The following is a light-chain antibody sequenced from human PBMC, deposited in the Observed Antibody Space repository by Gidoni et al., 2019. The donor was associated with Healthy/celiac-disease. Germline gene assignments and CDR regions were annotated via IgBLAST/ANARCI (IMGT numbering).Light chain of an antibody. CDR2: AAS. V-gene: IGKV1-39*01. Sequence: QMTQSPSSLSASVGDRVTITCRASQSISSYLNWYQQKPGKAPKLLIYAASSLQSGVPSRLSGSGSGTDFTLTISSLQPEDFATYYCRQSYSTPRTFGQGTKVEIK. CDR1: QSISSY. J-gene: IGKJ1*01. CDR3: RQSYSTPRT.